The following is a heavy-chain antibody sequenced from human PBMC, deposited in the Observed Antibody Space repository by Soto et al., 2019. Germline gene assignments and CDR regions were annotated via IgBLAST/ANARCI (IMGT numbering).Heavy chain of an antibody. J-gene: IGHJ3*02. Sequence: GASVKVSCKASGYTFTGYYMHWVRQAPGQGLEWMGWINPNSGGTNYAQKFQGWVTMTRDTSISTAYMELSRLRSDDTAVYYCARAWTYCSSTSCYTADAFDIWG. CDR3: ARAWTYCSSTSCYTADAFDI. CDR2: INPNSGGT. D-gene: IGHD2-2*02. CDR1: GYTFTGYY. V-gene: IGHV1-2*04.